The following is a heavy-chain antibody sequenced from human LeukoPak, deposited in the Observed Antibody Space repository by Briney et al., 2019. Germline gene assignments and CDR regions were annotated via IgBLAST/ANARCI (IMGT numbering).Heavy chain of an antibody. D-gene: IGHD1-26*01. CDR2: IYHSGST. CDR3: ARQRIGGSYETDDAFDI. J-gene: IGHJ3*02. V-gene: IGHV4-38-2*01. Sequence: PSETLSLTCAVSGYSISSGYYWGWIRQPPGKGLEWIGSIYHSGSTYYNPSLKSRVTISVDTSKNQFSLKLSSVTAADTAVYYCARQRIGGSYETDDAFDIWGQGTMVTVSS. CDR1: GYSISSGYY.